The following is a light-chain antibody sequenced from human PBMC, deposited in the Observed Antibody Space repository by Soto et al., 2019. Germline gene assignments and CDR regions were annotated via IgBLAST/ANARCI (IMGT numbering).Light chain of an antibody. Sequence: VLTESPGTLSLSPGERVSLSFRVSQSVSSSYLAWYQQKPGQAPRLLIYGASSRATGIPDRFSGSGSGTDFTLTISRLEPEDVAVYYCQQYGSSPWTFGQGTKVDIK. CDR3: QQYGSSPWT. J-gene: IGKJ1*01. CDR1: QSVSSSY. V-gene: IGKV3-20*01. CDR2: GAS.